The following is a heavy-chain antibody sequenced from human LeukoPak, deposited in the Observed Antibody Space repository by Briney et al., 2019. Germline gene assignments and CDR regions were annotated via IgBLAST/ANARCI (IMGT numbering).Heavy chain of an antibody. CDR2: IYYSGGTT. CDR1: GGSISSYY. Sequence: SETLSLTCTVSGGSISSYYWSWIRQPPGKELEWIGYIYYSGGTTKYNPSLKSRVTISADMSKNQFSLKVTSVTAADTAVYYCARDVIRAGNENWFDPWGPGTLVTVSS. J-gene: IGHJ5*02. D-gene: IGHD1-1*01. V-gene: IGHV4-59*01. CDR3: ARDVIRAGNENWFDP.